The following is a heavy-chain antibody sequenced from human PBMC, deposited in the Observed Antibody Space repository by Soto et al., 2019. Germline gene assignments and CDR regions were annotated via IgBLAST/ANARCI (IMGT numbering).Heavy chain of an antibody. Sequence: QVQLVQSGAEVKKPGASVKISCKASGYTFINYYIHWVRQAPGQGLEWMGIFNPTSGSTNYAQKFQGRVTLTMDTSTRTVYMELSSLRFDDAAVCYCARDLAAGDYWGQGTLVTVSS. D-gene: IGHD6-13*01. CDR1: GYTFINYY. J-gene: IGHJ4*02. V-gene: IGHV1-46*01. CDR2: FNPTSGST. CDR3: ARDLAAGDY.